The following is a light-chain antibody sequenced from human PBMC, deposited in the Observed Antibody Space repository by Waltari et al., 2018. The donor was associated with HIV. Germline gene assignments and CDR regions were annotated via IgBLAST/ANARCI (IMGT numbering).Light chain of an antibody. V-gene: IGLV1-44*01. CDR3: AAWDDSLNAWV. CDR1: SSNIGSNI. CDR2: GNN. J-gene: IGLJ3*02. Sequence: QSVLTQPPSASGTPGQRVSISCSGSSSNIGSNIVHWYQQHPGTAPKRLIYGNNQRPAGVPHRFSGSKSGTSASRSISGLQSEDEADYYCAAWDDSLNAWVFGGGTKLTVL.